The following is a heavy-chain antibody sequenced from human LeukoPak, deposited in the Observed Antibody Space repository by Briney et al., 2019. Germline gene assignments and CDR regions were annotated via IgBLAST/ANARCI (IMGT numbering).Heavy chain of an antibody. J-gene: IGHJ5*02. V-gene: IGHV5-51*01. CDR3: ARSAMGISYNWFDP. D-gene: IGHD2-15*01. CDR2: IYPGDSDT. Sequence: GESLKISCKGSGYTFSNYWIAWVRQMPGKGLEWMGIIYPGDSDTRYSPSFKGQVTISADKSISTAYLQWSSLKASDTAMYYRARSAMGISYNWFDPWGQGTLVTVSS. CDR1: GYTFSNYW.